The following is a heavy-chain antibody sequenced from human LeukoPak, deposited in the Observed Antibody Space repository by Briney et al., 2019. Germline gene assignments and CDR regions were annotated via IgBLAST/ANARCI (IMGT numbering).Heavy chain of an antibody. Sequence: PSETLSLTCTVSGGSISSSSYYWGWIRQPPGKGLEWIGSIYYSGSTYYNPSLKSRVTISVDTSKNQFSLKLSSVTAADTAVYYCARLALPDYYDSSGHSFDYWGQGTLVTVSS. CDR3: ARLALPDYYDSSGHSFDY. J-gene: IGHJ4*02. D-gene: IGHD3-22*01. CDR1: GGSISSSSYY. CDR2: IYYSGST. V-gene: IGHV4-39*01.